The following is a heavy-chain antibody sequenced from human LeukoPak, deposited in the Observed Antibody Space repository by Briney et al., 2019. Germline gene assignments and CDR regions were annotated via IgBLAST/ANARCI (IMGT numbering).Heavy chain of an antibody. V-gene: IGHV4-30-4*08. CDR2: IYCSGST. CDR3: ARVDSSGWSRGDYFDY. Sequence: PSETLSLTCTVSGGSISSGDYYWSWIRQPPGKGLEWIGYIYCSGSTYYNPSLKSRVTISVDTSKNQFSLKLSSVTAADTAVYYCARVDSSGWSRGDYFDYWGQGTLVTVSS. D-gene: IGHD6-19*01. CDR1: GGSISSGDYY. J-gene: IGHJ4*02.